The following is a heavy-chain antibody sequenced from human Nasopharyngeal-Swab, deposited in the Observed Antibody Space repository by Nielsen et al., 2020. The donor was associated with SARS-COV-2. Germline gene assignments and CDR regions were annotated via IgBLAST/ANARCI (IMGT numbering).Heavy chain of an antibody. CDR1: GFTFDDYG. D-gene: IGHD3-22*01. CDR2: INWNGGST. V-gene: IGHV3-20*01. Sequence: GESLKISCAASGFTFDDYGMSWARQAPGKGLEWVSGINWNGGSTGYADSVKGRFTISRDNAKNSLYLQMNSLRAEDTALYHCARERRYYDSSGYYEAYYFDYWGQGTLVTVSS. J-gene: IGHJ4*02. CDR3: ARERRYYDSSGYYEAYYFDY.